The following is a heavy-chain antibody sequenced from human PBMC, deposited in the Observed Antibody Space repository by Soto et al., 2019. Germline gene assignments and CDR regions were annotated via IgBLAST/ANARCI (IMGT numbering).Heavy chain of an antibody. Sequence: SETLSLTCTVSGGSISSGGYYWSWIRQHPGKGLEWIGYIYYSGSTYYNPSLKSRVTISVDTSKNQFSLKLSSVTAADTAVYYCARVMMLGYCSGGSCYGGGSVDYWGQGTLVTVSS. D-gene: IGHD2-15*01. V-gene: IGHV4-31*03. CDR3: ARVMMLGYCSGGSCYGGGSVDY. CDR2: IYYSGST. J-gene: IGHJ4*02. CDR1: GGSISSGGYY.